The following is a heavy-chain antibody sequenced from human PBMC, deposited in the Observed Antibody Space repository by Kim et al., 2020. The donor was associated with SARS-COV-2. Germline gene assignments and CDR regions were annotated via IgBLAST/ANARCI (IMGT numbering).Heavy chain of an antibody. J-gene: IGHJ6*02. V-gene: IGHV4-34*01. Sequence: SETLSLTCAVYGGSFSGYYWSWIRQPPGKGLEWIGEINHSGSTNYNPSLKSRVTISVDTSKNQFSLKLSSVTAADTAVYYCARGNYDILTGYYQIWGSYYDYGMEVWGQGTTVTVSS. CDR2: INHSGST. CDR3: ARGNYDILTGYYQIWGSYYDYGMEV. D-gene: IGHD3-9*01. CDR1: GGSFSGYY.